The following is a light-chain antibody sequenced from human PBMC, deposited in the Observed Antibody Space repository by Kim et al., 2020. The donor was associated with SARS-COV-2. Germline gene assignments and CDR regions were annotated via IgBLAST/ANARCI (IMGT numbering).Light chain of an antibody. Sequence: SYELTQPPSVSVAPGKTARITCGGNNIGSKSVHWYQQKPGQAPVLVIYYDSDRPSGIPERFSGSNSGNTATLTISRVEAGEEADYYCQVWDSSSDHPVFG. CDR3: QVWDSSSDHPV. V-gene: IGLV3-21*04. CDR2: YDS. J-gene: IGLJ2*01. CDR1: NIGSKS.